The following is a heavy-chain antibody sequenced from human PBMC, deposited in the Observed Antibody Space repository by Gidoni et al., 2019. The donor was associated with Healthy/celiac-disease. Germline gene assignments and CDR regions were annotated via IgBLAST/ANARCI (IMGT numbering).Heavy chain of an antibody. J-gene: IGHJ4*02. Sequence: QVQLQESGPGLVTPSETLSLTCAVSGYSISSGYYWGWIRQPPGKGLEWIGSIYHSGSTYYNPSLKSRVTISVDTSKNQFSLKLSSVTAADTAVYYCARERYGSGPYFDYWGQGTLVTVSS. CDR2: IYHSGST. D-gene: IGHD3-10*01. CDR3: ARERYGSGPYFDY. V-gene: IGHV4-38-2*02. CDR1: GYSISSGYY.